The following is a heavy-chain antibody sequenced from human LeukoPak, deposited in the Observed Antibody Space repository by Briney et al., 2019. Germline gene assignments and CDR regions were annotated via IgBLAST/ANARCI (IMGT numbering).Heavy chain of an antibody. V-gene: IGHV1-2*02. Sequence: VAAVKVSCKASGYTFSDFYIHWVRQDPGQGLQGMGGVFPKTGATKSAQTFQDRITMPRDTAISTVYLELSSLRSDDKGVYYCARDYPDDAFDIWGQGTMVTVSS. CDR2: VFPKTGAT. CDR1: GYTFSDFY. D-gene: IGHD3-16*02. CDR3: ARDYPDDAFDI. J-gene: IGHJ3*02.